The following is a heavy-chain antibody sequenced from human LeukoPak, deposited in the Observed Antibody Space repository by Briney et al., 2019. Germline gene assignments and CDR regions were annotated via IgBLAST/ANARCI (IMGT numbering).Heavy chain of an antibody. Sequence: GGSLRLSCIASGFTFSNYGMSWVRQAPGKGLKWVSIISGSGDRTLHADSVKGRFTVSRDNSKNTVYLQMNSLRAEDTAVYYCAKDLRNIRTLVDLQMIWGQGTLVIVSS. CDR1: GFTFSNYG. CDR2: ISGSGDRT. J-gene: IGHJ3*02. CDR3: AKDLRNIRTLVDLQMI. V-gene: IGHV3-23*01. D-gene: IGHD2-8*02.